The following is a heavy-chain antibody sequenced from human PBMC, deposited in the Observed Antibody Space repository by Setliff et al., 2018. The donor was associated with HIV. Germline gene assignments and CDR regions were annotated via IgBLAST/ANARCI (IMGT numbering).Heavy chain of an antibody. V-gene: IGHV4-30-4*08. Sequence: TLSLTCTVSGGSISSGYYYWSWIRQHPGKGLEWIGYIYYSGNPFYNPSLRSRVTISVDTSKNQFSLKLRSVTAADTAVYYCEVAGQWGQGTLVTVSS. CDR1: GGSISSGYYY. CDR3: EVAGQ. J-gene: IGHJ4*02. CDR2: IYYSGNP. D-gene: IGHD6-19*01.